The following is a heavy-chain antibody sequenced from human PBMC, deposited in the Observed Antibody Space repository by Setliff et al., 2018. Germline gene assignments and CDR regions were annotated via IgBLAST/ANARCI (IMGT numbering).Heavy chain of an antibody. Sequence: GGSLRLSCAASGFNFGSTAMHWVRQTPGRGLQYVSAISGDGVRTYYADSVKGRFTISRDNSKNTLYLQMGSLRAEDVAVYYCATWNGYSSDYWGQGTLVTVSS. V-gene: IGHV3-64*02. D-gene: IGHD3-3*01. CDR2: ISGDGVRT. CDR1: GFNFGSTA. J-gene: IGHJ4*02. CDR3: ATWNGYSSDY.